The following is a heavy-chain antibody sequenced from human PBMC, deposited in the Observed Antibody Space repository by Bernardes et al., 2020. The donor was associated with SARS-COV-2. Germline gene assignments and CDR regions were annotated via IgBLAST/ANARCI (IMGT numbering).Heavy chain of an antibody. J-gene: IGHJ6*02. CDR1: GFTFSNYW. CDR2: IKRDGSEK. Sequence: GGSLRLSCAASGFTFSNYWMTWVRQAPGKGLDWVASIKRDGSEKYYVDSVKGRFTISRDNAKNSLYLQMNSLRAEDTAVYYCARKNGMDVWGQGTTVTVSS. CDR3: ARKNGMDV. V-gene: IGHV3-7*01.